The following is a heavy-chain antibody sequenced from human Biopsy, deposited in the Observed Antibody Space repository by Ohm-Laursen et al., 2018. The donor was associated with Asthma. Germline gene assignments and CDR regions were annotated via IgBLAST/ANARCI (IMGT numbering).Heavy chain of an antibody. Sequence: ATVKISCKASGYTLTSYYMHWVRQAPGQGLERMGIINPSGGSTSYAQKFQGRVTMTRDTSTSTVYMELSSLRSEDTAVYYCARAGALIVGATMGYWGQGTLVTVSS. V-gene: IGHV1-46*01. CDR2: INPSGGST. D-gene: IGHD1-26*01. J-gene: IGHJ4*02. CDR1: GYTLTSYY. CDR3: ARAGALIVGATMGY.